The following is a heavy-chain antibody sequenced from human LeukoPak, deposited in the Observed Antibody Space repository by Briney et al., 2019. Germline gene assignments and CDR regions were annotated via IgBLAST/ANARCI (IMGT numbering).Heavy chain of an antibody. Sequence: PSETLSLTCTVSGGSISSYYGSWIRQPAGKGLEWVGRIYISGSTKYNPSFQSRVTMSVDTSKKQFSLKLSSVTAADTAVYYCAGTGWNDDRGWFDPWGQGTLVTVSS. CDR2: IYISGST. CDR3: AGTGWNDDRGWFDP. D-gene: IGHD1-1*01. CDR1: GGSISSYY. V-gene: IGHV4-4*07. J-gene: IGHJ5*02.